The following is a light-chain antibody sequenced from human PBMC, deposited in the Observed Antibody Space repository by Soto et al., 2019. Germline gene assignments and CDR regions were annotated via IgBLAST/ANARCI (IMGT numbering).Light chain of an antibody. CDR1: SNDVGGYNY. V-gene: IGLV2-8*01. CDR3: SAFGGSNGVV. J-gene: IGLJ2*01. CDR2: EVS. Sequence: QSALTQPPSASGSPGQSVTFSCTGTSNDVGGYNYVSWYQQHPGKAPKLMISEVSKRPSGVPDRFSGSKSGNTASLTVSGLQAEEEADYYCSAFGGSNGVVCGRGTQLNVL.